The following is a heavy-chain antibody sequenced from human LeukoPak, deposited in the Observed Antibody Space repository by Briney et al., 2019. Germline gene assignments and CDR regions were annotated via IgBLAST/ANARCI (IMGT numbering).Heavy chain of an antibody. J-gene: IGHJ6*03. CDR2: IYTSGST. CDR3: ARTIFGCMDV. D-gene: IGHD3-3*01. CDR1: GGSISSGSYY. Sequence: SETLSLTCTVSGGSISSGSYYWSWIRQPAGKGLEWIGRIYTSGSTNYNPSLKSRVTISVDTSKNQFSLKLSSVTAADTAVYYCARTIFGCMDVWGKGTTVTVSS. V-gene: IGHV4-61*02.